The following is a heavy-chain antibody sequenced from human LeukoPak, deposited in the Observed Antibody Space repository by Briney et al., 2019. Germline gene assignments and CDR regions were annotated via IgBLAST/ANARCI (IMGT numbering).Heavy chain of an antibody. V-gene: IGHV4-34*01. CDR3: ARPAYGSGNYYPFDY. CDR2: INHSGST. Sequence: SETLSLTCGVYGGSFSGYYWSWIRQPPGKGLEWIGEINHSGSTNYNPSLKSRVTMSVDSSKNQFSLKLNSVTAADTAVYYCARPAYGSGNYYPFDYWGQGTLVTVSS. CDR1: GGSFSGYY. D-gene: IGHD3-10*01. J-gene: IGHJ4*02.